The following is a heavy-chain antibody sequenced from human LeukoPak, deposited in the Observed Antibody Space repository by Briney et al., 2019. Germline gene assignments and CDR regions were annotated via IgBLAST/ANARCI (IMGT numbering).Heavy chain of an antibody. D-gene: IGHD3-10*01. CDR2: IYHSGST. J-gene: IGHJ4*02. V-gene: IGHV4-38-2*02. Sequence: SETLSLTCTVSGYSISSGYYWGWIRQPPGKGLEWIGSIYHSGSTYYNPSLKSRVTISVDTSKNQFSLKLSSVTAADTAVYYCARVRVTMVRGVIIWFDYWGQGTLVTVSS. CDR1: GYSISSGYY. CDR3: ARVRVTMVRGVIIWFDY.